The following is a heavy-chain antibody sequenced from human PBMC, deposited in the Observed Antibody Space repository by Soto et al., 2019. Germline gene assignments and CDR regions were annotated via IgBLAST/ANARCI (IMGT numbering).Heavy chain of an antibody. CDR1: GYIFIAYY. V-gene: IGHV1-2*04. CDR2: INPNSGVT. CDR3: ARETAGTYLDS. Sequence: QVQLEQSGAEVKNPGASVKVSCKASGYIFIAYYIHWVRQAPGQGLQWMGWINPNSGVTSYAQQFRDWVTFTRNTSIGAFYMDLSRLKSDDTAVYYCARETAGTYLDSWGQGTLVTVSS. D-gene: IGHD2-21*02. J-gene: IGHJ4*02.